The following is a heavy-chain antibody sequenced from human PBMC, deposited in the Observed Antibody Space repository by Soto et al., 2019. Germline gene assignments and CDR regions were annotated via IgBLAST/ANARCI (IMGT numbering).Heavy chain of an antibody. CDR2: INDYGTTI. CDR3: ARGGLEPFDY. Sequence: PXGSLGLSCAASGFNLGSYWMHGVRQAPGKGLVWVSRINDYGTTINYAESVEGRFTISRDDAKSEVYLQMNNLRAEDTAVYYCARGGLEPFDYWGQGALVTVSS. J-gene: IGHJ4*02. D-gene: IGHD1-1*01. V-gene: IGHV3-74*01. CDR1: GFNLGSYW.